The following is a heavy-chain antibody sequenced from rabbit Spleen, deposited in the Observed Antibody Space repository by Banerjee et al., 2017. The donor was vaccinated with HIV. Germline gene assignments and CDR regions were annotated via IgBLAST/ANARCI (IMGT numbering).Heavy chain of an antibody. CDR2: IYTSSGST. CDR3: ARGGSWYGPFNL. J-gene: IGHJ4*01. D-gene: IGHD5-1*01. V-gene: IGHV1S43*01. CDR1: GFDFGNYA. Sequence: QSLEESGGGLVKPGASLTLTCKASGFDFGNYAMCWVRQAPGKGLELIACIYTSSGSTWYASWVNGRFTISRSTSLNTVDLKMTSLAAADTATYFCARGGSWYGPFNLWGPGTLVTVS.